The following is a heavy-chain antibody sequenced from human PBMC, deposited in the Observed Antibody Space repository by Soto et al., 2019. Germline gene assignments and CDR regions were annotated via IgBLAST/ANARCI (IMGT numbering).Heavy chain of an antibody. D-gene: IGHD6-6*01. J-gene: IGHJ6*02. CDR1: GFTFSSYW. V-gene: IGHV3-74*01. CDR3: ARDRLIFSSSFYYYYGMDV. Sequence: PGGSLRLSCAASGFTFSSYWMHWVRQAPGKGLVWVSRINSDGSSTSYADSVKGRFTISRDNAKNTLYLQMNSLRAEDTAVYYCARDRLIFSSSFYYYYGMDVWGQGTTVTVSS. CDR2: INSDGSST.